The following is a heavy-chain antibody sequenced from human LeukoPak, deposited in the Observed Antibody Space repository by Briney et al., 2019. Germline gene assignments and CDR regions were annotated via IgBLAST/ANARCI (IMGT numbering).Heavy chain of an antibody. D-gene: IGHD3-10*01. Sequence: PSETLSLTCTVSGGSISSSTYYWGWIRQPPGKGLEWIGSSYSRGSTYYNPSLKSRVTISIDTSKNQFSLKLSPVTAADTAVYYCAAERLWFGESPGVIDYWGQGTLVTVSS. CDR1: GGSISSSTYY. CDR2: SYSRGST. J-gene: IGHJ4*02. CDR3: AAERLWFGESPGVIDY. V-gene: IGHV4-39*01.